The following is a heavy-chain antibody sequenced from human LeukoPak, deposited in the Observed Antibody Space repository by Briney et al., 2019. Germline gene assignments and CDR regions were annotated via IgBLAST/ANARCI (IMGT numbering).Heavy chain of an antibody. CDR1: GYSFTSYW. J-gene: IGHJ4*02. CDR3: ARQRGLIAVAPYYFDY. CDR2: IYPGDSDT. Sequence: PGESLKISCKGSGYSFTSYWIGWVRQMPGKGLEWMGIIYPGDSDTRYSPSFQGQVTISADKSISTAYLQWSSLKASDTAMYYCARQRGLIAVAPYYFDYWGQGTLVTVSS. V-gene: IGHV5-51*01. D-gene: IGHD6-19*01.